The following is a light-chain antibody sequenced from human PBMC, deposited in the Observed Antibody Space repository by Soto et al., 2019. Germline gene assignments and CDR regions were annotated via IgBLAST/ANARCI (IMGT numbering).Light chain of an antibody. CDR2: DVS. Sequence: QSALTQPASVSGSPGQSITISCTGTSSDLGGYDYVSWYQQHPGKAPKLMIYDVSNRPSGVSNRFSGSKSDNTASLTISGLQAEDEADYYCSSYTSSSTLFGGGTKLTVL. CDR1: SSDLGGYDY. J-gene: IGLJ2*01. V-gene: IGLV2-14*01. CDR3: SSYTSSSTL.